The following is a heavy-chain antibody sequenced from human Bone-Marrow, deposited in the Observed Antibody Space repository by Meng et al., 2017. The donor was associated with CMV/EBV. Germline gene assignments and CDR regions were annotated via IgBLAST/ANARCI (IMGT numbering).Heavy chain of an antibody. CDR3: ARGGGGYYLDF. D-gene: IGHD3-10*01. V-gene: IGHV1-18*04. CDR2: TSIYKGDS. J-gene: IGHJ4*02. Sequence: ASVKVSCKASGYDFNTYAMTWVRQAPGQGLEWMGWTSIYKGDSSLAKKFQGRVTMTRDTSMRTASMELRSLRSEDTGVYYCARGGGGYYLDFWGQGTLVTASS. CDR1: GYDFNTYA.